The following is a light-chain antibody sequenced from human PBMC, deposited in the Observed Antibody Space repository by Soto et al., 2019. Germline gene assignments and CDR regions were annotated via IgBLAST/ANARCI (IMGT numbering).Light chain of an antibody. Sequence: DILLIQSPATLSASVGDRITITCRASENIFKFLAWYQQRSGSAPNLLIYAASDLERGVPSRFSGSGSGTEFTLTIDNLQPNESATYFCQHYHSQSITFGGGTQVDVK. CDR1: ENIFKF. CDR2: AAS. CDR3: QHYHSQSIT. J-gene: IGKJ4*01. V-gene: IGKV1-5*01.